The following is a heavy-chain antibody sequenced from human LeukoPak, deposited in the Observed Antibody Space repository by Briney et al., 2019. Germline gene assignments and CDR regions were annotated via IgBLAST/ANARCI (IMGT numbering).Heavy chain of an antibody. V-gene: IGHV4-4*07. CDR3: ARDVVAAVGSFDY. J-gene: IGHJ4*02. CDR2: IYTSGST. CDR1: GDSINSFY. Sequence: QGSGPGLVKPSETLSLTCTVSGDSINSFYWSWIRQPAGKGLEWIGRIYTSGSTNYSPSLKSRVTMSVDTSKNQFSLKLGSVTAADTAVYYCARDVVAAVGSFDYWGQGTQVTVSS. D-gene: IGHD2-2*01.